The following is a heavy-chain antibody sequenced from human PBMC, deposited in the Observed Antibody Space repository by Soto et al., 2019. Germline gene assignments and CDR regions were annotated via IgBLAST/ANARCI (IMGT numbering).Heavy chain of an antibody. D-gene: IGHD3-9*01. Sequence: PSETLSLTYTVSSGSISSYYWSWIRQPPGKGLEWIGYIHYTGNTNSNPSLKGRVTLSMDPSWNQFSLKLRSVTAADTAVYYCAAGDYLTGLSYRDIKWFDPWGQGTLVTVSS. CDR2: IHYTGNT. V-gene: IGHV4-59*01. J-gene: IGHJ5*02. CDR3: AAGDYLTGLSYRDIKWFDP. CDR1: SGSISSYY.